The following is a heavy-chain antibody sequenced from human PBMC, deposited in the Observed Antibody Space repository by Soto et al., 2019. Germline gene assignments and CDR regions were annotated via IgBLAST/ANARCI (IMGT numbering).Heavy chain of an antibody. CDR2: ISSSSSTI. D-gene: IGHD1-26*01. Sequence: GGSLRLSCAASGFTFSSYSMNWVRQAPGKGLEWVSYISSSSSTIYYADSVKGRFTISRDNAKNSLYLQMNSLRDEDTAVYYCGGSYHLGYGMDVWGQGTTVTVSS. CDR1: GFTFSSYS. V-gene: IGHV3-48*02. CDR3: GGSYHLGYGMDV. J-gene: IGHJ6*02.